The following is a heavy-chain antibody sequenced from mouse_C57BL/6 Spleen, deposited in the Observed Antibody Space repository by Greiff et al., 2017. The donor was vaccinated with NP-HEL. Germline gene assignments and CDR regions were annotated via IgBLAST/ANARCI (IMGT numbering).Heavy chain of an antibody. J-gene: IGHJ3*01. D-gene: IGHD2-4*01. Sequence: QVQLQQPGAELVKPGASVKMSCKASGYTFTSYWITWVKQRPGQGLEWIGDIYPGSGSTNYNEKFKSKATLTVDTSSSTAYMQLSSLTSEDSAVDDCARLNYEYGEGFAYWGQGTLVTVSA. CDR2: IYPGSGST. CDR3: ARLNYEYGEGFAY. V-gene: IGHV1-55*01. CDR1: GYTFTSYW.